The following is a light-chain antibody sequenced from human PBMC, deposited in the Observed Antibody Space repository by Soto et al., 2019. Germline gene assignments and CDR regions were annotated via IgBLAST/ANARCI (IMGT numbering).Light chain of an antibody. CDR3: QQYGSTPRT. V-gene: IGKV3-20*01. J-gene: IGKJ1*01. CDR2: GAS. Sequence: EIVLTQSPGTLSLSPGERATLSCRASQRVSSSYLAWYQQKPGQAPRLLIYGASSRATGIPDRFSGSGFGTDFTLTITRLEPEDSAVYYCQQYGSTPRTFGQGTKVDIK. CDR1: QRVSSSY.